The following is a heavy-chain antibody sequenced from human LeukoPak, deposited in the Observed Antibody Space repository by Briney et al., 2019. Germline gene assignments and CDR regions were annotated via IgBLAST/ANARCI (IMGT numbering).Heavy chain of an antibody. CDR2: INPNSGGT. J-gene: IGHJ4*02. Sequence: ASLKVSCMASGYTFTGYYMHWVRQAPGQGLEWMGWINPNSGGTNYAQKFQGRVTMTRDTSISTAYMELSRLRSDDTAVYYCARDYYGSGSYYNLLGGDYWVQGTLVTVSS. CDR3: ARDYYGSGSYYNLLGGDY. V-gene: IGHV1-2*02. D-gene: IGHD3-10*01. CDR1: GYTFTGYY.